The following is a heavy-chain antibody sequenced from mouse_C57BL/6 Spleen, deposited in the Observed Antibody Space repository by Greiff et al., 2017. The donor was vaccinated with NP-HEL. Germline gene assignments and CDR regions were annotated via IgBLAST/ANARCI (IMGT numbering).Heavy chain of an antibody. Sequence: EVKVVESGGGLVKPGGSLKLSCAASGFTFSSYTMSWVRQTPEKRLEWVATISGGGGNTYYPDSVKGRFTISRDNAKNTLYLQMSSLRSEDTALYYCARHNCDYDHDFDYWGQGTTLTVSS. V-gene: IGHV5-9*01. J-gene: IGHJ2*01. CDR3: ARHNCDYDHDFDY. CDR1: GFTFSSYT. D-gene: IGHD2-4*01. CDR2: ISGGGGNT.